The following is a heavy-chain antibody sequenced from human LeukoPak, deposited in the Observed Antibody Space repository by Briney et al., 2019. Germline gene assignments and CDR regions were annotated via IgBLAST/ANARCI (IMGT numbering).Heavy chain of an antibody. CDR3: AKNNWNDMPFVDY. V-gene: IGHV3-23*01. J-gene: IGHJ4*02. D-gene: IGHD1-20*01. Sequence: GGSLRLSCAASGFTFRNSAMSWVRQAPGKGLEWVSTISGTGVGTFYADSVKGRLTISRDNPKNTPYLQMNSLRAEDTAVYYCAKNNWNDMPFVDYWGQGTLVTVSS. CDR1: GFTFRNSA. CDR2: ISGTGVGT.